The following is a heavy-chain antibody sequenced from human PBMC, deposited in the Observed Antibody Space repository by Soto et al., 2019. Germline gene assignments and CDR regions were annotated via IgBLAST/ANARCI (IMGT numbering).Heavy chain of an antibody. Sequence: SETLSLTCTVSGGSISTGGYYWSWLRQHPGKGLEWIGHMYYSGSTYYNPSLKSRVTISVDTSKNQFSLKLSSVTAADTAFYYCARGSPDDYGDVAYFQQWGQGTLVTVSS. J-gene: IGHJ1*01. CDR3: ARGSPDDYGDVAYFQQ. CDR2: MYYSGST. V-gene: IGHV4-31*03. D-gene: IGHD4-17*01. CDR1: GGSISTGGYY.